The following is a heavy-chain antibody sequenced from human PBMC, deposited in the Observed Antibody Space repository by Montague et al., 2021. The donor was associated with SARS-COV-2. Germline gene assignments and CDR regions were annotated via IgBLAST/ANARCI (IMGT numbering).Heavy chain of an antibody. D-gene: IGHD3-9*01. V-gene: IGHV3-30*04. Sequence: SLRLSCAASGFNFTHYAMYWVRQAPGKGLDWVATISYDGTKTYYTDSVKGRFTISRDNSKDTLHLRLSSLRLDDTAIYYCARGGRYFDWLLLPYWGQGALVTVSS. CDR3: ARGGRYFDWLLLPY. CDR2: ISYDGTKT. J-gene: IGHJ4*02. CDR1: GFNFTHYA.